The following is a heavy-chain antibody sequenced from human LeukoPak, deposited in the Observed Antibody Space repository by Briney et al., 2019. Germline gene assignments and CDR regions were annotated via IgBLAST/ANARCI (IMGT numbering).Heavy chain of an antibody. D-gene: IGHD2-2*01. CDR3: AKACRERQDVIVVVPAAILN. Sequence: GGSLRLSCAASRYTFRAYGIHWGRQAPGKGLEWVAFIRYDGGNKYYADSVKGRFTISRDNSKNTLYLQVNSLRAEDMAVYYCAKACRERQDVIVVVPAAILNWGQGTLVTVSS. CDR1: RYTFRAYG. CDR2: IRYDGGNK. V-gene: IGHV3-30*02. J-gene: IGHJ4*02.